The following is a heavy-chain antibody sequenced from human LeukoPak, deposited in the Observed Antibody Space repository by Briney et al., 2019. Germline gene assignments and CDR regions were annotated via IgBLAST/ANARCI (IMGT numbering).Heavy chain of an antibody. D-gene: IGHD4-17*01. V-gene: IGHV1-2*02. CDR2: MSPKTGDT. J-gene: IGHJ4*02. Sequence: ASVKVSCKASEDTFNAYYIHWVRQAPGQGLEWMGWMSPKTGDTNYAQNFQGRVTMTRDTSMTTAYMGLRSLTAGDTAVYYCTRQTYGDHLDFWGQGTLVTVSP. CDR1: EDTFNAYY. CDR3: TRQTYGDHLDF.